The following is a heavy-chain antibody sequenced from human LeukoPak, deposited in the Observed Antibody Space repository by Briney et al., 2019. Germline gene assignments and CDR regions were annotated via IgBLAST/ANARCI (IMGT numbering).Heavy chain of an antibody. CDR3: ARGGRWELPRPYAFDI. CDR2: ISTYNGHT. CDR1: GYTFTGYY. J-gene: IGHJ3*02. Sequence: GASVKVSCKASGYTFTGYYIHWLRQAPGQGLEWMGWISTYNGHTNYAQKLQGRVTMTTDTSTSTAYMELRNLRSDDTAVYYCARGGRWELPRPYAFDIWGQGTMVTVSS. D-gene: IGHD1-26*01. V-gene: IGHV1-18*04.